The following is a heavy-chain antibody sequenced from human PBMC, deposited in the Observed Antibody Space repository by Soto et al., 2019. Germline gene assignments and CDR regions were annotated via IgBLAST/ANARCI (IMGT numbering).Heavy chain of an antibody. D-gene: IGHD1-26*01. CDR1: GGFIGSYY. CDR2: IYYSGST. Sequence: PSETLSLTCTVSGGFIGSYYWSWIRQPPGKGLEWIGYIYYSGSTNYNPSLKSRVTISVDTSKNQFSLKLSSVTAADTAVYYCARARGGSFYFDYWGQGTLVTVSS. CDR3: ARARGGSFYFDY. V-gene: IGHV4-59*01. J-gene: IGHJ4*02.